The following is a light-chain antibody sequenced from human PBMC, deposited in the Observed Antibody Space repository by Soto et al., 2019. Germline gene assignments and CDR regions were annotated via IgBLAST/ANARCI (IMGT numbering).Light chain of an antibody. Sequence: QSVLTQPPSASGTPGQRVTISCSGSSSNIGSNTVNWYQQLPGTAPKLLIYSNNQRPSGVPDRFSGSKSGTSASLAISGLQAEDEADDYCAAWDDSLNGWVFGGGTQLTVL. CDR3: AAWDDSLNGWV. V-gene: IGLV1-44*01. CDR1: SSNIGSNT. CDR2: SNN. J-gene: IGLJ3*02.